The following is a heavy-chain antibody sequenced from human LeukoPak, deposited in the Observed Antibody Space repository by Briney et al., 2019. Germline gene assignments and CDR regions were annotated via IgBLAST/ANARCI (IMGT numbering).Heavy chain of an antibody. CDR1: GDSVFSNSAA. V-gene: IGHV6-1*01. Sequence: SQTLSLTCAISGDSVFSNSAAWNWIRQSPSRGLEWLGRTYYRSKWYNDYAVSVKSRITINPDTSKNQFSLQLNSVTPEDTAVYYCARDRRTTVVTKRGYWYFDLWGRGTLVTVSS. CDR2: TYYRSKWYN. CDR3: ARDRRTTVVTKRGYWYFDL. D-gene: IGHD4-23*01. J-gene: IGHJ2*01.